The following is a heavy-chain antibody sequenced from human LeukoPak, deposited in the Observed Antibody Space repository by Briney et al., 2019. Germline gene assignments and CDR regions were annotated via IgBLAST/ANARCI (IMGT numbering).Heavy chain of an antibody. CDR2: ISYDGSNK. V-gene: IGHV3-30*04. D-gene: IGHD3-9*01. J-gene: IGHJ4*02. CDR3: ARGILTGYPIDY. Sequence: PGGSLRLSCAASGFTFSSYAMHWVRQAPGKGLEWVAVISYDGSNKYYADPVKGRFTISRDNSKNTLYLQMNSLRAEDTAVYYCARGILTGYPIDYWGQGTLVTVSS. CDR1: GFTFSSYA.